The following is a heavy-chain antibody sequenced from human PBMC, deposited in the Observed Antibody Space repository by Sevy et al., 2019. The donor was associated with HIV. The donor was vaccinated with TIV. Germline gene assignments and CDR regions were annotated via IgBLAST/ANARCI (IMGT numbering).Heavy chain of an antibody. CDR3: ARDSNYYDRRYYGMDV. CDR1: GYTFTSYG. V-gene: IGHV1-18*01. Sequence: ASVKVSCKASGYTFTSYGISWVRQAPGQGLEWMGWISAYNGNTNYAQKLQGRVTMTTDTSTSTAYMELRSLRSDDTAVYYCARDSNYYDRRYYGMDVWGQGTTVTVSS. D-gene: IGHD3-22*01. CDR2: ISAYNGNT. J-gene: IGHJ6*02.